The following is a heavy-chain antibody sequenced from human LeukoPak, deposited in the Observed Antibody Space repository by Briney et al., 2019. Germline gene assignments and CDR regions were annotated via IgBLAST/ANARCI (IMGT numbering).Heavy chain of an antibody. Sequence: GGSLRLSCAASGFTFSDYYMSWIRQAPGKGLEWVSYISSSGSTIYYADSVKGRFTISRDNAKNSLYLQMNSLRAEDTAVYYCARDTYDFWSGTTTNWFDPWGQGTLVTVSS. CDR1: GFTFSDYY. V-gene: IGHV3-11*04. J-gene: IGHJ5*02. D-gene: IGHD3-3*01. CDR2: ISSSGSTI. CDR3: ARDTYDFWSGTTTNWFDP.